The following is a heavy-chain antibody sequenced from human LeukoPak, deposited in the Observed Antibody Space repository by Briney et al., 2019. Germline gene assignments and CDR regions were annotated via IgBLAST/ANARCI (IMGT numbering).Heavy chain of an antibody. D-gene: IGHD2-21*02. V-gene: IGHV4-59*08. CDR1: GGSFTGYY. CDR3: APQAVGAHCGADCYPGDY. CDR2: IRSSRNN. Sequence: WETLTLTCTAFGGSFTGYYLSWLRQPPGKGLEWIAYIRSSRNNKYNPSLDSRVTMSVDISSTHYYLKLTSVPATDRVVYYCAPQAVGAHCGADCYPGDYWGQGTLVTVSS. J-gene: IGHJ4*02.